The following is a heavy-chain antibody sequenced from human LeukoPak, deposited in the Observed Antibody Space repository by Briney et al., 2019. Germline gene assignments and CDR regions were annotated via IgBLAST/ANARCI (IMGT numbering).Heavy chain of an antibody. CDR1: GFTFSSYA. D-gene: IGHD1-26*01. Sequence: PGGSLRLSCAASGFTFSSYAMSWVRQAPGKGLEWVSAISGSGGSTYYADSVKGRFTISRDNSKNTLYLQMNSLRAEDTAVYYCANSRGRTVYYYYGMDVWGQGTTVTVSS. J-gene: IGHJ6*02. CDR2: ISGSGGST. CDR3: ANSRGRTVYYYYGMDV. V-gene: IGHV3-23*01.